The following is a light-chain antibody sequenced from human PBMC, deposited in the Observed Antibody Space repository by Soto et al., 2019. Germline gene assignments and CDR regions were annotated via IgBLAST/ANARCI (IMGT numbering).Light chain of an antibody. CDR2: LNSDGSH. V-gene: IGLV4-69*01. CDR1: SGHSSYA. Sequence: VLTQSPSASASLGASVKLTCTLSSGHSSYAIAWHQQQPEKGPRYLMKLNSDGSHSKGDGIPDRFSGSSSGAERYLTISSLQSEDEADYYCQTWGTGIHFGTGTKVTVL. J-gene: IGLJ1*01. CDR3: QTWGTGIH.